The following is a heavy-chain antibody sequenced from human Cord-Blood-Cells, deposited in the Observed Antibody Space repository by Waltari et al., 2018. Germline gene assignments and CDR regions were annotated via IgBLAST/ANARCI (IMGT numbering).Heavy chain of an antibody. Sequence: EVQLVESGGGLVQTGGSLRLSCAASGFTFSSYWMSWVRQAPGKGLEWVANIKQDGSEKYYVDSVKGRFTISRDNAKNSLYLQMNSLRAEDTAVYYCARSSLYCSSTSCYYFDYWGQGTLVTVSS. J-gene: IGHJ4*02. CDR2: IKQDGSEK. CDR3: ARSSLYCSSTSCYYFDY. D-gene: IGHD2-2*01. V-gene: IGHV3-7*01. CDR1: GFTFSSYW.